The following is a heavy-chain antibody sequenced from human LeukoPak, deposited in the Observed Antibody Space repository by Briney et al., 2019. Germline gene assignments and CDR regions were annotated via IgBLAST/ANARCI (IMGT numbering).Heavy chain of an antibody. CDR1: GFTFSRHW. Sequence: GGSLRLSCAASGFTFSRHWMSWFRQAPGKGLEWVSHISSSSSSIYYADSVKGRFSISRDNAKNSLYLQMNSLRDEDTAVYYCARSGYGSRWYFFDHWGQGTLVTVSS. D-gene: IGHD6-13*01. J-gene: IGHJ4*02. CDR2: ISSSSSSI. V-gene: IGHV3-48*02. CDR3: ARSGYGSRWYFFDH.